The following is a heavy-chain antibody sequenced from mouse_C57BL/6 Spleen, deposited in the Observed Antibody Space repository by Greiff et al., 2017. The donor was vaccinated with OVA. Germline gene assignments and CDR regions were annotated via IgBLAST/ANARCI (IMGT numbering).Heavy chain of an antibody. J-gene: IGHJ2*01. CDR2: ISSGSSTI. CDR3: ARTLYYGSSSGFDY. D-gene: IGHD1-1*01. V-gene: IGHV5-17*01. CDR1: GFTFSDYG. Sequence: EVKLVESGGGLVKPGGSLKLSCAASGFTFSDYGMHWVRQAPEKGLEWVAYISSGSSTIYYADTVKGRFTISRDNAKNTLFLQMTSLRSEDTAMYYCARTLYYGSSSGFDYWGQGTTLTASS.